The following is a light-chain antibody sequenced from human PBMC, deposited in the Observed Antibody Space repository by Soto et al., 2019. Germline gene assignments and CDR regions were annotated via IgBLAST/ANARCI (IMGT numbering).Light chain of an antibody. CDR1: QSVLFRSNNKNY. V-gene: IGKV4-1*01. CDR3: QHYYSTPLT. Sequence: DIVMTQSPDSLAVSLGERATINCKSSQSVLFRSNNKNYLAWFQQKPGQPPKMVIYWASTRESGVPDRFSGSGSGTDFTLTISSLQAEDVAVYYCQHYYSTPLTFGPGTKVDIK. CDR2: WAS. J-gene: IGKJ3*01.